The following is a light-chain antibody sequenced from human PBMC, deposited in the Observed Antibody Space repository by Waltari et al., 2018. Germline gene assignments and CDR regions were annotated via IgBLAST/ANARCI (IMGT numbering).Light chain of an antibody. CDR3: QVWDSSSDHVV. V-gene: IGLV3-21*02. CDR1: NIGRKS. Sequence: SYVLTQPPSVSVAPGQTARITCGGNNIGRKSVHWYQQKPGQGPVLVVYDESDRPSGIPERFSGSNSGNTATLTISRVEAGDEADYYCQVWDSSSDHVVFGGGTKLTVL. CDR2: DES. J-gene: IGLJ2*01.